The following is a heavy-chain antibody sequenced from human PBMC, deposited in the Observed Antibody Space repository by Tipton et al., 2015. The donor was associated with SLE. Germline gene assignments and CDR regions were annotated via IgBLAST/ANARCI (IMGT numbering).Heavy chain of an antibody. D-gene: IGHD6-19*01. CDR1: GFSVRNNY. J-gene: IGHJ4*02. V-gene: IGHV3-66*02. CDR3: AKGDSSGWSFFDY. Sequence: GSLRLSCAASGFSVRNNYMSWIRQAPGKGLEWVSVLYNAGNTDYADSVKGRFTISRDNSKNTLYLQMNSLRPEDTGVYYCAKGDSSGWSFFDYWGQGTLVTVSS. CDR2: LYNAGNT.